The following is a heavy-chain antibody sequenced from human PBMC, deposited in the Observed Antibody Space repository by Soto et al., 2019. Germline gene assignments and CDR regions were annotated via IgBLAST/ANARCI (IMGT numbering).Heavy chain of an antibody. CDR1: GGSISSSSYY. CDR3: ARRRTVTPFDY. CDR2: IYYSGST. D-gene: IGHD4-17*01. J-gene: IGHJ4*02. V-gene: IGHV4-39*01. Sequence: QLQLQESGPGLVKPSETLSLTCTVSGGSISSSSYYWGWIRQPPGKGLEWIGSIYYSGSTYYNPSLKSRVTISVDASKNQSSLKLSSVTAADTGVYYCARRRTVTPFDYWGQGTLVTVSS.